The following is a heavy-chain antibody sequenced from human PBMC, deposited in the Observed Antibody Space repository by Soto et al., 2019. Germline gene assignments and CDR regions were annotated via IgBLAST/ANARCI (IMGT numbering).Heavy chain of an antibody. CDR3: AKEARYFDWLFGINWFDP. Sequence: GGSLRLSCAASGFTFSSYAMSWVRQAPGKGLEWVSAISGSGGSTYYADSVKGRFTISRDNSKNTLYLQMNSLRAEDTAVYYCAKEARYFDWLFGINWFDPWGQGTLVTVSS. J-gene: IGHJ5*02. CDR2: ISGSGGST. D-gene: IGHD3-9*01. CDR1: GFTFSSYA. V-gene: IGHV3-23*01.